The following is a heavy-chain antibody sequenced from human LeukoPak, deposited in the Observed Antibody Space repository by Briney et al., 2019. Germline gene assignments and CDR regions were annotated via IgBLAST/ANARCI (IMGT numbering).Heavy chain of an antibody. CDR2: ISSNGGST. J-gene: IGHJ6*03. CDR1: GFTFSSYA. V-gene: IGHV3-64*01. D-gene: IGHD3-16*01. Sequence: GGSLRLSCAASGFTFSSYAMHWVRQAPGKGLEYVSAISSNGGSTYYANSVKGRFTISRDNSKNTLYLQMGSLRAEDMAVYYCAREGGGYYYYMDVWGKGTTVTVSS. CDR3: AREGGGYYYYMDV.